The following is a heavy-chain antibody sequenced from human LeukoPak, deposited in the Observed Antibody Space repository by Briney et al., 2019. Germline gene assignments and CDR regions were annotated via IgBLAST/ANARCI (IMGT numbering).Heavy chain of an antibody. V-gene: IGHV4-4*02. Sequence: PSETLSLTCAVSGGSISSSNWWSWVRQPPGKGLEWIGEIYHSGSTNYNPSLKSRVTISVDKSKNQFSLKLSSVTAADTAVYYCARDEYCGGDCYHNWFDPWGQGTLVTVSS. CDR3: ARDEYCGGDCYHNWFDP. J-gene: IGHJ5*02. CDR1: GGSISSSNW. D-gene: IGHD2-21*02. CDR2: IYHSGST.